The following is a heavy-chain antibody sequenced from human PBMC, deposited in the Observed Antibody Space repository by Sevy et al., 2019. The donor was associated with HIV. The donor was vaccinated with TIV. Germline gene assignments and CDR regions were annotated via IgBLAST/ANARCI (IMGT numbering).Heavy chain of an antibody. Sequence: SETLSLICTVSGGSITSSSYYWGWIRQPPGKGLEWIGSSGTTYYNPSLKSRVTISIDTSKNQFSLNLSSVTVADTAVYYCARLPYGDYVNYFVCWGQGTLVTDSS. CDR2: SGTT. V-gene: IGHV4-39*01. CDR3: ARLPYGDYVNYFVC. CDR1: GGSITSSSYY. J-gene: IGHJ4*02. D-gene: IGHD4-17*01.